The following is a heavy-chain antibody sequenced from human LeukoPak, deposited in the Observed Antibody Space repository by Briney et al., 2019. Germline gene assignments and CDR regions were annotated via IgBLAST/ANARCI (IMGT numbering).Heavy chain of an antibody. J-gene: IGHJ4*02. Sequence: GRSLRLSCAASGFTFSSYAMHWVRQAPGKGLEWVAVISYDGSNEYYADSVKGRFTISRANSKNPLYLQMNSLRAEDTAVYYCARSAVDTAMVTVYWGQGTLVTVSS. D-gene: IGHD5-18*01. CDR2: ISYDGSNE. CDR3: ARSAVDTAMVTVY. CDR1: GFTFSSYA. V-gene: IGHV3-30-3*01.